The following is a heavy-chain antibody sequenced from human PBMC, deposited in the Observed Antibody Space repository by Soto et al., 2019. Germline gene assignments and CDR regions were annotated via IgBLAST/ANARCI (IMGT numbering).Heavy chain of an antibody. CDR2: IYPGDSDT. J-gene: IGHJ6*02. Sequence: PGESLKISCKGSGYSFTSYWIGWVRQMPGKGLEWMGIIYPGDSDTRYSPSLQGQVTISADKSISTAYLQWSSLKASDTAMYYCARLYPYCSSTSCYSEQPGMDVWGQGTTVTVSS. CDR3: ARLYPYCSSTSCYSEQPGMDV. D-gene: IGHD2-2*01. V-gene: IGHV5-51*01. CDR1: GYSFTSYW.